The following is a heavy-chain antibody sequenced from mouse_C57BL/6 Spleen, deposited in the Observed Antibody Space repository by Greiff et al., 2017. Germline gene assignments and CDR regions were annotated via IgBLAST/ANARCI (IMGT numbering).Heavy chain of an antibody. CDR2: ISPGDGDT. D-gene: IGHD3-2*02. CDR1: GYAFSSSW. CDR3: AREGESTGRFAY. J-gene: IGHJ3*01. V-gene: IGHV1-82*01. Sequence: QVQLKQSGPELVKPGASVQISCKASGYAFSSSWMNWVKQRPGKGLEWIVRISPGDGDTNYNGKFKGKATLTAEKSSSTAYMQISGLTSEDSAVYCCAREGESTGRFAYWGQGTLVTVSA.